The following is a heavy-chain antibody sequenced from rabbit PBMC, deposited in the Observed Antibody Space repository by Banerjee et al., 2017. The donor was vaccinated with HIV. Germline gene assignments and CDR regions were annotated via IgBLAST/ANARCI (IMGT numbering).Heavy chain of an antibody. CDR3: ARDLAGVIGWNFSL. CDR1: GFTFSNYW. J-gene: IGHJ4*01. CDR2: IDVGGSGTT. V-gene: IGHV1S45*01. Sequence: QEQLEESGGGLVKPEGSLTLTCKASGFTFSNYWMCWVRQAPGKGLEWIACIDVGGSGTTYYASWAKGRFSISKTSSTTVTLQMTSLTAADTATYFCARDLAGVIGWNFSLWGPGTLVTVS. D-gene: IGHD4-1*01.